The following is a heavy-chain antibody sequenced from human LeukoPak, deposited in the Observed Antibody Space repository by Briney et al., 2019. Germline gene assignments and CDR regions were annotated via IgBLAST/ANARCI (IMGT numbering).Heavy chain of an antibody. CDR1: GYTFTGYY. CDR2: INPHSGVT. Sequence: ASVKVSCKASGYTFTGYYMYWVRQAPGQGLEWMGWINPHSGVTNSAQKFQGRVTLTRDTSISTAHMELSRLRSDDSAVYYCARTGYGSGSYSDYWGQGTLVTVSS. J-gene: IGHJ4*02. V-gene: IGHV1-2*02. D-gene: IGHD3-10*01. CDR3: ARTGYGSGSYSDY.